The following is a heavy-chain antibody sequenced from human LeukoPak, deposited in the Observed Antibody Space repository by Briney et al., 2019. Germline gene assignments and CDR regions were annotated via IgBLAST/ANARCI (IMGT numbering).Heavy chain of an antibody. Sequence: GESLKISCKGSGYSFTSYWIGWVRQMPGKGLEWTGIIYPGDSDTRYSPSFQGQVTISADKSISTAYLQWSSLKASDTAMYYCARYCSGGSCYAGFDYWGQGTLVTVSS. V-gene: IGHV5-51*01. CDR2: IYPGDSDT. CDR3: ARYCSGGSCYAGFDY. D-gene: IGHD2-15*01. J-gene: IGHJ4*02. CDR1: GYSFTSYW.